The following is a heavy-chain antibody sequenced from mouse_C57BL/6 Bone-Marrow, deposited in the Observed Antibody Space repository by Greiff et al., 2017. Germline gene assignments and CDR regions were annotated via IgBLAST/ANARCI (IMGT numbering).Heavy chain of an antibody. CDR3: ARKARQPLYAMDY. J-gene: IGHJ4*01. CDR2: INPSSGYT. D-gene: IGHD3-2*01. V-gene: IGHV1-4*01. Sequence: QVQLQQSGAELARPGASVKMSCTASGYTFTSYTMHWVKQRPGQGLEWIGYINPSSGYTKYNQKFKDKATLTADKSSSTAYMQLSSLTSEDSAVYYCARKARQPLYAMDYWGQGTSVTVSS. CDR1: GYTFTSYT.